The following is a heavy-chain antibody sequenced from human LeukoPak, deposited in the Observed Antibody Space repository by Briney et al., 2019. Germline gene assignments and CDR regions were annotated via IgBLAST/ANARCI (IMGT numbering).Heavy chain of an antibody. Sequence: GRSLRLSCAASGFIFDDYAMHWVRQAPGKGLEWVSGISWNSGSIGYADSVKGRFTISRDNAKNSLYLQMNSLRAEDTAVYYCARDDWGYHSGSHVLDYWGQGTLVTVSS. J-gene: IGHJ4*02. V-gene: IGHV3-9*01. CDR1: GFIFDDYA. D-gene: IGHD1-26*01. CDR2: ISWNSGSI. CDR3: ARDDWGYHSGSHVLDY.